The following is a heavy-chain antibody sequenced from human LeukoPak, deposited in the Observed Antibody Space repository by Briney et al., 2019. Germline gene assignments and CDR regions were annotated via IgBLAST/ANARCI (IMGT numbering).Heavy chain of an antibody. D-gene: IGHD6-13*01. CDR2: INPNSGGT. V-gene: IGHV1-2*02. J-gene: IGHJ6*02. CDR3: ARVHSSSIGYLGRNYYYYGMDV. CDR1: GYTFTGYY. Sequence: ASVKVSCKASGYTFTGYYMHWVRQAPGQGLEWMGWINPNSGGTNYAQKFQGRVTMTRDTSISTAYMELSRLRPDDTAVYYCARVHSSSIGYLGRNYYYYGMDVWGQGTTVTVSS.